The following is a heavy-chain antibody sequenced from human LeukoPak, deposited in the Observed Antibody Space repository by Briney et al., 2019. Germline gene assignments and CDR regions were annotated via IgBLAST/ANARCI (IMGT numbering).Heavy chain of an antibody. V-gene: IGHV5-51*01. D-gene: IGHD3-22*01. CDR2: IYPGDSDT. CDR3: ARLSDYYDSSGYYYFDY. Sequence: KPGESLKISCKGSGYSFTSYWIGWVRQMPGKGLEWMGIIYPGDSDTRYSPSFQGRVTISADKSISTAYLQWSSLKASDTAMYYCARLSDYYDSSGYYYFDYWGQGTLVTVSS. J-gene: IGHJ4*02. CDR1: GYSFTSYW.